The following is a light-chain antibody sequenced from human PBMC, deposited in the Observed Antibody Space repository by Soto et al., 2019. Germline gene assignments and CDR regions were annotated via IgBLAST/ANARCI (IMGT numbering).Light chain of an antibody. CDR1: SNDVGGYDY. Sequence: QSVLTQPASVSGSPGQSITIYCTGTSNDVGGYDYVSWYQHHPGKAPKLIIYEVTNRPSGVSNRFSGSKSGDTASLTISGLQAEDEADYYCSSYTSSNTFVFGTGTKVTVL. CDR3: SSYTSSNTFV. J-gene: IGLJ1*01. V-gene: IGLV2-14*01. CDR2: EVT.